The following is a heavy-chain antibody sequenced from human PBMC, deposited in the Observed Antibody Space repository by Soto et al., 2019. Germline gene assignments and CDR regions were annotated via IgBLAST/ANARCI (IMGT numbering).Heavy chain of an antibody. J-gene: IGHJ4*02. CDR3: ARYAVDGNGGVRSDY. V-gene: IGHV4-59*01. CDR1: GGSISSYY. Sequence: QVQLQESGPGLVKPSETLSLTCTVSGGSISSYYWSWIRQPPGKGLEWIGYIYYSGCTNYNPSLRSRVTISVDTSKNQFSLRLSSVTAADTAVYCCARYAVDGNGGVRSDYWGQGTLVTVSS. CDR2: IYYSGCT. D-gene: IGHD6-19*01.